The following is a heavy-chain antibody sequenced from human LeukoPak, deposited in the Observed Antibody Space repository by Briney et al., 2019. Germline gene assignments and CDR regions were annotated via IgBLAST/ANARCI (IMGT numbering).Heavy chain of an antibody. J-gene: IGHJ5*02. Sequence: ASVKVSCKASGYTFTGYYMHWVRQAPGQGLEWMGWINPNSGGTNYAQKFQGRVTMTRDTSISTAYMELSRLRSDDTAVYYCARVAAIRITGTAPSFDLWGQGTLVTVSS. CDR3: ARVAAIRITGTAPSFDL. D-gene: IGHD1-20*01. CDR1: GYTFTGYY. V-gene: IGHV1-2*02. CDR2: INPNSGGT.